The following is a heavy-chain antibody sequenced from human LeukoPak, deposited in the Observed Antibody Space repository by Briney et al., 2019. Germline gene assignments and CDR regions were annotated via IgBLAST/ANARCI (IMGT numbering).Heavy chain of an antibody. CDR1: GGSISGYS. D-gene: IGHD3-10*01. CDR2: IYYSGAT. Sequence: SETLSLTCTVSGGSISGYSWSWIRQSPGKGLEWIGSIYYSGATYYNPSRKDRVTISVDTSKKQFSLRLRSVTAAETAMYYCARLGWLYGSGSMNWFDPWGQGTLVTVSS. CDR3: ARLGWLYGSGSMNWFDP. V-gene: IGHV4-39*01. J-gene: IGHJ5*02.